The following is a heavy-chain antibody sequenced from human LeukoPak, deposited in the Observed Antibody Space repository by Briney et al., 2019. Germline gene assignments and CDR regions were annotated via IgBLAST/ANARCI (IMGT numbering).Heavy chain of an antibody. D-gene: IGHD4-17*01. J-gene: IGHJ4*02. Sequence: SETLSLTCTVSGGSISSYYWSWIRQPPGKGLEWIGYIYYSGSTNYNPSLKSRVTISVDTSKNQFSLKLSSVTAADTAVYYCARSPEPTVTDDYWGQGTLVTVSS. CDR2: IYYSGST. V-gene: IGHV4-59*01. CDR1: GGSISSYY. CDR3: ARSPEPTVTDDY.